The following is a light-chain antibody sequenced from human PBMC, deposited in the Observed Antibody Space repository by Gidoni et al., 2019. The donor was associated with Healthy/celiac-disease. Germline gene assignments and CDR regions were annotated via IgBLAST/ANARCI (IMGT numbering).Light chain of an antibody. V-gene: IGKV3-20*01. CDR3: QQYRRT. CDR2: GAS. Sequence: EIVLTQSPGNLSLSPGERATLSCRASQSVSSSYLAWYQQKPGQAPRLLSYGASSRATGSPARGSGSGSGTDFTLTISRLEPEDFAVYYCQQYRRTFGQGTKVEIK. J-gene: IGKJ1*01. CDR1: QSVSSSY.